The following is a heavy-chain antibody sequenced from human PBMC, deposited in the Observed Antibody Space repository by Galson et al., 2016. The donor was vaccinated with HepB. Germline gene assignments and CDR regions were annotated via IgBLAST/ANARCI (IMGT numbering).Heavy chain of an antibody. Sequence: PALVKPTQTLTLTCTFSGFSLNTRGVGVAWIRQPPGKAPEWLALIFWDDDKRYSPSLQSRLTITKDTSKNQVVLTMTNMDPVDTATYYCARRSLSLWFGEWFDPWGQGTLVTVSS. CDR1: GFSLNTRGVG. CDR2: IFWDDDK. J-gene: IGHJ5*02. V-gene: IGHV2-5*02. D-gene: IGHD3-10*01. CDR3: ARRSLSLWFGEWFDP.